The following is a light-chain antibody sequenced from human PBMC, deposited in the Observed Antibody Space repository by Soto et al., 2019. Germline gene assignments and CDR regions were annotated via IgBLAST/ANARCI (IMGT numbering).Light chain of an antibody. CDR1: QSIRNY. CDR3: QQSYSTPPT. CDR2: TAS. Sequence: DIQMTQSPSSLSGSVGDRVTITCRASQSIRNYLNWYQQKVGKAPKLLIYTASGLQGGVPSRFSGSGSGTDFTLTISSLQPEDFATYYCQQSYSTPPTFGQGTKVEIQ. V-gene: IGKV1-39*01. J-gene: IGKJ1*01.